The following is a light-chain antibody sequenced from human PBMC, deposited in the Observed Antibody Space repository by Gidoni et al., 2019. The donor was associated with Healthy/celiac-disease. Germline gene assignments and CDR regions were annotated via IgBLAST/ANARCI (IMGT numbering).Light chain of an antibody. Sequence: DIQMSQSPSSLSASVGDRVTITCQASQDISNYLNWYQQTPGKAPKLLIYDASNVETGVPSRFSGSGSGTDFTFTISTLQPEDIATYYCQQYDNLPLTFGGGTKVEIK. CDR1: QDISNY. J-gene: IGKJ4*01. CDR3: QQYDNLPLT. CDR2: DAS. V-gene: IGKV1-33*01.